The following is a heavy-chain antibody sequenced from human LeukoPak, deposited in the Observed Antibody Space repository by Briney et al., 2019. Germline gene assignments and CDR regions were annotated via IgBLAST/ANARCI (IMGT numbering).Heavy chain of an antibody. D-gene: IGHD2-21*02. Sequence: SETLSLTCTVSGGSISSSSYYWGWIRQPPGKGLEWIGSIYYSGSTYYNPSLKSRVTISVDTSKNQFSLKLSSVSAADTAVYYCARDLRGDCDIIISDYWGQGTLVTVSS. J-gene: IGHJ4*02. CDR3: ARDLRGDCDIIISDY. CDR1: GGSISSSSYY. CDR2: IYYSGST. V-gene: IGHV4-39*07.